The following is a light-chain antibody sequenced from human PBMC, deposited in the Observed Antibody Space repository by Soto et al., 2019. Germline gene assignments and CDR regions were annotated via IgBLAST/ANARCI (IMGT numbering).Light chain of an antibody. CDR1: SSDIGGYDY. J-gene: IGLJ2*01. V-gene: IGLV2-14*01. CDR3: TSYAGGSAHVV. CDR2: DVN. Sequence: QSALTQPASVSGSPGQSITLSCTGTSSDIGGYDYVSWYQRHTGKAPQLIIYDVNNRPSGVSNRFSGSKSGDTASLTISGRQGEDEDDYYCTSYAGGSAHVVFGGGTKLTVL.